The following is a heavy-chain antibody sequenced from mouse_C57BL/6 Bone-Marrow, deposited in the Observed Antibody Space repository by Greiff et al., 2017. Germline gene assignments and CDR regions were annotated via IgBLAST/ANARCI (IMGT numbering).Heavy chain of an antibody. CDR1: GYTFTDYE. V-gene: IGHV1-15*01. J-gene: IGHJ4*01. CDR2: IDPETGGT. CDR3: TQGAMDY. Sequence: VQLQQSGAELVRPGASVTLSCKASGYTFTDYEMHWVKQTPVHGLEWIGAIDPETGGTAYNQKFKGKAILTADKSSSTAYKELRSLTSEDSAVYYCTQGAMDYWGQGTSVTVSS.